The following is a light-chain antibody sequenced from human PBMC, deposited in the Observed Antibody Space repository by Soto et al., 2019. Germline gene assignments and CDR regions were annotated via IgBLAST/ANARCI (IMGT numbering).Light chain of an antibody. CDR3: QQYDKWFSIT. J-gene: IGKJ5*01. CDR2: GAS. V-gene: IGKV3-15*01. Sequence: EIVVTQAPATLSVSPGEGPTLSCRASQSVSSNLAWYQQKPGQAPRLLINGASTRATGIPARFSGSGSGTEFTLTISRLEPEDFAVYYCQQYDKWFSITFGQGTRLEI. CDR1: QSVSSN.